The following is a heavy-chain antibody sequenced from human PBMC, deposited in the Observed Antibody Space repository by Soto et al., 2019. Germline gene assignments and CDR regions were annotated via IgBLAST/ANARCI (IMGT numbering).Heavy chain of an antibody. CDR3: ARLASSREWLALYYFDY. CDR2: ISAYNGNT. J-gene: IGHJ4*02. V-gene: IGHV1-18*04. CDR1: GYTFTSSG. D-gene: IGHD6-19*01. Sequence: SVTVSCKASGYTFTSSGISWVRQAPGQGLEWMGWISAYNGNTNYAQKLQGRVTMTTDKSTSTDYMELRSVRSDDTAVYYCARLASSREWLALYYFDYWGQGTGVTVSS.